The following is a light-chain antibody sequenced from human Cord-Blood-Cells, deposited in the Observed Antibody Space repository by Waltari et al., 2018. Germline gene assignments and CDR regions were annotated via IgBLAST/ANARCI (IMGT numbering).Light chain of an antibody. J-gene: IGKJ4*01. CDR2: WAS. CDR3: QQYYNTPLT. V-gene: IGKV4-1*01. Sequence: DIVMTQPPDSLAVSLGERATINCKSSRSVLYSSNNKNYSAWDQQKPGQPPKLLIYWASTRESGVPDRFSGSGSGTDVTLTISSLQAEDVAVYYCQQYYNTPLTFGGGTKVEIK. CDR1: RSVLYSSNNKNY.